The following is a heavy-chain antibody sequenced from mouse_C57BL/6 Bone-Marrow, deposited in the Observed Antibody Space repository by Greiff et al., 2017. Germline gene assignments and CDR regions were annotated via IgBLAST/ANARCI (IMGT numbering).Heavy chain of an antibody. V-gene: IGHV1-64*01. CDR3: AIEFPVITTVVDYYYAMDY. CDR2: IHPNSGST. J-gene: IGHJ4*01. Sequence: VQLQQPGAELVKPGASVKLSCKASGYTFTSYWMHWVKQRPGQGLEWIGMIHPNSGSTNYNEKFKSKATLTVDKSSSTAYMQLSSLTSEDSAVYYCAIEFPVITTVVDYYYAMDYWGQGTSVTVSS. D-gene: IGHD1-1*01. CDR1: GYTFTSYW.